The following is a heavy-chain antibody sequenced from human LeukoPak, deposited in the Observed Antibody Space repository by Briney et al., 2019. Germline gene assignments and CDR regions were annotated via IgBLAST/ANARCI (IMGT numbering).Heavy chain of an antibody. CDR2: ISSSSSTI. CDR3: AGGPVVPAAKYYYYYGMDV. Sequence: GGSLRLSCAASGFTFSSYSMNWVRQAPGKGLEWVSYISSSSSTIYYADSVKGRFTISRDNAKNSLYLQMNSLRADNTAVYYCAGGPVVPAAKYYYYYGMDVWGQGTTVTVSS. CDR1: GFTFSSYS. V-gene: IGHV3-48*01. J-gene: IGHJ6*02. D-gene: IGHD2-2*01.